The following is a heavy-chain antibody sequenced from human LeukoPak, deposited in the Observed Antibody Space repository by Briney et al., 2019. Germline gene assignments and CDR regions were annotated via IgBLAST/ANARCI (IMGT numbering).Heavy chain of an antibody. Sequence: ASQTLSLTCTVSGGSISSGDYYWSWIRQPPGKGLEWIGYIYYSGSTYYNPSLKSRVTISVDTSKNQFSLKLSSVTAADTAVYYCARHKSRYSYGWYWFDPWGQGTLVTVSS. CDR3: ARHKSRYSYGWYWFDP. V-gene: IGHV4-30-4*08. D-gene: IGHD5-18*01. CDR2: IYYSGST. CDR1: GGSISSGDYY. J-gene: IGHJ5*02.